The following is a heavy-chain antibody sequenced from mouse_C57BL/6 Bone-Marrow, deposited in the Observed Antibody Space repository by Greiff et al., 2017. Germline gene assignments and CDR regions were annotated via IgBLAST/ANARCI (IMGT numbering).Heavy chain of an antibody. CDR1: GYAFSSYW. CDR2: IYPGDGDT. CDR3: AREESGYDYDAVDY. Sequence: VKLQQSGAELVKPGASVKISCKASGYAFSSYWMNWVKQRPGKGLEWIGQIYPGDGDTNYNGKFKGKATLTADKSSSTAYMQLSSLTSEDSAVYFCAREESGYDYDAVDYWGQGTTLTVSS. D-gene: IGHD2-4*01. J-gene: IGHJ2*01. V-gene: IGHV1-80*01.